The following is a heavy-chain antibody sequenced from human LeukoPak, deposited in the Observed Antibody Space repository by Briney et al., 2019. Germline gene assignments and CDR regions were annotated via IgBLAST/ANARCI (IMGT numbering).Heavy chain of an antibody. D-gene: IGHD3-10*01. CDR1: GGSISSSSYY. CDR2: IYYRGTT. Sequence: PSETLSLTCTVSGGSISSSSYYWGWIRQPPGKGLEWIGNIYYRGTTYYNPSLRSRVTISVDTSKNQFSLKLSSVTAADTAVYYCARQSPHSYGSGSYNYWGQGALVTVSS. V-gene: IGHV4-39*01. J-gene: IGHJ4*02. CDR3: ARQSPHSYGSGSYNY.